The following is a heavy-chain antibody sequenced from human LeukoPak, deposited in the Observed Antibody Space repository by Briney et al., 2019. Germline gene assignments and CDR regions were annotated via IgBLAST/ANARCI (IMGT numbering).Heavy chain of an antibody. D-gene: IGHD3-10*01. V-gene: IGHV3-20*04. CDR2: FNWNGGST. CDR3: TRGGFKGSGCYFQVFDY. CDR1: GFSPEDYD. J-gene: IGHJ4*02. Sequence: GGSLRLSCAASGFSPEDYDMNWVRKVPGKGLEWVSGFNWNGGSTGYADCVKGRFTIFRDKAKNSLYLQMIRLRVEDTALYYCTRGGFKGSGCYFQVFDYWGQGTLVTVSS.